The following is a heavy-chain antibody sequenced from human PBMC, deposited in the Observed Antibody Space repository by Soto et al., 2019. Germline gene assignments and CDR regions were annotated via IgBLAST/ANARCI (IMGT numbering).Heavy chain of an antibody. Sequence: QVQLVQSGAEVKKPGASVKVSCKASGYTFTSYYMHWVRQAPVQGLEGMGIINPSGGSTSYAQKFQGRVTMTRDTSTSTVYMELSSLRSEDTAVYYCARVSSSSCFDYCGQGTLVTVSS. CDR3: ARVSSSSCFDY. V-gene: IGHV1-46*01. J-gene: IGHJ4*02. D-gene: IGHD6-6*01. CDR1: GYTFTSYY. CDR2: INPSGGST.